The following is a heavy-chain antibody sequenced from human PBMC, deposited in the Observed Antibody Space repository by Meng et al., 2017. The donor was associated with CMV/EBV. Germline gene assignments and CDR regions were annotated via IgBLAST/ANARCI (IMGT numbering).Heavy chain of an antibody. D-gene: IGHD2-2*01. V-gene: IGHV6-1*01. CDR2: TYYRSKWYN. CDR3: ARDRDCSSTSCYWVGMDV. CDR1: GDSVSSNSAA. J-gene: IGHJ6*02. Sequence: SETLSLTCAISGDSVSSNSAAWNWIRQSPSRGLEWLGRTYYRSKWYNDYAVSVKSRITINPDTSKNQFSLQLNSVTPEDTAVYYCARDRDCSSTSCYWVGMDVWGQGTTVTVSS.